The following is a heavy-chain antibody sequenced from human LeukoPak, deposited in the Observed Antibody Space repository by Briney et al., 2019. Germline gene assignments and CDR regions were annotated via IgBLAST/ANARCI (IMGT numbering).Heavy chain of an antibody. CDR1: GYTFTGYY. D-gene: IGHD6-19*01. V-gene: IGHV1-2*02. CDR3: AREGKAGSEIQWFDP. Sequence: ASVKVSCKASGYTFTGYYMHWVRQAPGQGLEWMGWINPNSGGTQYSQKFQGRVTMTRDTSTSTAYMELSRLRSDDTAVYYCAREGKAGSEIQWFDPWGQGNLVNVFS. J-gene: IGHJ5*01. CDR2: INPNSGGT.